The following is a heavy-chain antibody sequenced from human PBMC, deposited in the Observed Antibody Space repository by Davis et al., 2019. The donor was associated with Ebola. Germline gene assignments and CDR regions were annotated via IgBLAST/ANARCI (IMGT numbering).Heavy chain of an antibody. CDR1: GFTFGSYT. V-gene: IGHV3-21*01. D-gene: IGHD3-10*01. CDR2: ISSSSSYI. J-gene: IGHJ4*02. Sequence: ESLKISCAASGFTFGSYTMNWVRQAPGKGLAWVSSISSSSSYIYYADSVKGRFTISRDNAKNSLYLQMNSLRAEDTAVYYCARDPIGGYYGSGQLDYWGQGTLVTVSS. CDR3: ARDPIGGYYGSGQLDY.